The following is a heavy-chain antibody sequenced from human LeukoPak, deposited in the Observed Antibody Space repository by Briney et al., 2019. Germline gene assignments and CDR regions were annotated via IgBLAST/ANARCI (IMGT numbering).Heavy chain of an antibody. CDR1: GYSFTSYW. D-gene: IGHD3-3*01. CDR2: IYPGDSNT. V-gene: IGHV5-51*01. CDR3: ARHFSSYYDFWSGYYMDV. J-gene: IGHJ6*02. Sequence: GESLEISCKGSGYSFTSYWIGWVRQMPGKGLEWMGIIYPGDSNTKYSPSFQGQVTISVDKSISTAYLQWSSLKASDTAMYYCARHFSSYYDFWSGYYMDVWGQGTTVTVSS.